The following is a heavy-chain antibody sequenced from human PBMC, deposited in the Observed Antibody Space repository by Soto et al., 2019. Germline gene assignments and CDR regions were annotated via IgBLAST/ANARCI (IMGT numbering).Heavy chain of an antibody. D-gene: IGHD3-22*01. J-gene: IGHJ4*02. CDR2: IYPGDSDT. CDR3: ARQDYYDSSGYFRFDY. Sequence: GESLKISCKGSGYSFTSYWIGWVRQMPGKGLEWMGIIYPGDSDTRYSPSFQGQVTISADKSISTAYLQWSSLKASDTAMYYCARQDYYDSSGYFRFDYWGQGTLVTVSS. V-gene: IGHV5-51*01. CDR1: GYSFTSYW.